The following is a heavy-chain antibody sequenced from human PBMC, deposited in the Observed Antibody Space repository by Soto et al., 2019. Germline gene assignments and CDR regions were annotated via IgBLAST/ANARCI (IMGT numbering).Heavy chain of an antibody. CDR1: GFTFSSYW. J-gene: IGHJ6*02. CDR2: IKQDGSEK. D-gene: IGHD3-16*01. Sequence: VGSLRLSCAASGFTFSSYWMSWVRQAPGKGLEWVANIKQDGSEKYYVDSVKGRFTISRDNAKNSLYLQMNSLRAEDTAVYYCARDQMRGYYYYGMDVCGQRTTVTVSS. V-gene: IGHV3-7*01. CDR3: ARDQMRGYYYYGMDV.